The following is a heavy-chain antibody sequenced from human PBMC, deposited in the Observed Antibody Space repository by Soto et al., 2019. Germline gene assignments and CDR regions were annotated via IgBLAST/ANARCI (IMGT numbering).Heavy chain of an antibody. CDR3: AKDDYSGSYYFYY. CDR1: GGSFSGYY. CDR2: INHSGST. V-gene: IGHV4-34*01. Sequence: SETLSLTCAVYGGSFSGYYWSWIRQPPGKGLEWIGEINHSGSTNYNPSLKSRVTISVDTSKNQFSLKLSSVTAADTAVYYCAKDDYSGSYYFYYWGQGTLVTVSS. J-gene: IGHJ4*02. D-gene: IGHD1-26*01.